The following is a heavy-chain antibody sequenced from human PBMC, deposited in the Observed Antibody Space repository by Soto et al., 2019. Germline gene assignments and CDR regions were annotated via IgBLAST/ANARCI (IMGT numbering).Heavy chain of an antibody. CDR1: GFTVSSNY. V-gene: IGHV3-66*01. Sequence: EVQLVESGGGLVQPGESLRLSCAVSGFTVSSNYMGWVRQAPGRGLEWVSVIYAAGGTYSADSVKGRFTISRDTSKNTLYLQMSSRRAEDTAVYYCARDIGASGAHYWGQGTLVTVSS. CDR3: ARDIGASGAHY. CDR2: IYAAGGT. J-gene: IGHJ4*02. D-gene: IGHD3-16*01.